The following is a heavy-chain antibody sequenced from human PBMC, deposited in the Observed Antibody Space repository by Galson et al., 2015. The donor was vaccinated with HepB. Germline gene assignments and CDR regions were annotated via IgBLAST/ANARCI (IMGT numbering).Heavy chain of an antibody. V-gene: IGHV1-69*13. CDR3: ARDSAGWGSYFFYYFEY. CDR2: IIPMFGTP. J-gene: IGHJ4*02. CDR1: GGTFSSYA. D-gene: IGHD3-16*01. Sequence: SVKVSCKASGGTFSSYAISWVRQAPALGLEWMGGIIPMFGTPKYAQKFQGRVTITADESTNTAYMELSGLRSEDTAVYYCARDSAGWGSYFFYYFEYWGQGTLVTVSS.